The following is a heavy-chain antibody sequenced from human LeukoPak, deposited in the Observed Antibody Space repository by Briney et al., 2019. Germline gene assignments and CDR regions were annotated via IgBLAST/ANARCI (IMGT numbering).Heavy chain of an antibody. CDR1: GFTFSSYW. CDR3: AKELSWFGELFVPHY. V-gene: IGHV3-30*02. Sequence: GGSLRLSCAASGFTFSSYWMSWVRQAPGKGLEWVAFIRYDGSNKYYADSVKGRFTISRDNSKNTLYLQMNSLRAEDTAVYYCAKELSWFGELFVPHYWGQGTLVTVSS. J-gene: IGHJ4*02. CDR2: IRYDGSNK. D-gene: IGHD3-10*01.